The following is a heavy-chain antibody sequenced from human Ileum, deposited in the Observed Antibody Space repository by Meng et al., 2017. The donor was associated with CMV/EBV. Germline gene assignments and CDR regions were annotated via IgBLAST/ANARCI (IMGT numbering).Heavy chain of an antibody. D-gene: IGHD3-3*01. J-gene: IGHJ4*02. Sequence: SETLSLTCTVSGASISSYYWSWIRQPPGEGLEWIGHIYYSGGTTYNPSLKSRVTISIDTSKNQFSLKLNSVTAADTAVYYCARDLELGYWGQGTLVTVSS. V-gene: IGHV4-59*01. CDR1: GASISSYY. CDR2: IYYSGGT. CDR3: ARDLELGY.